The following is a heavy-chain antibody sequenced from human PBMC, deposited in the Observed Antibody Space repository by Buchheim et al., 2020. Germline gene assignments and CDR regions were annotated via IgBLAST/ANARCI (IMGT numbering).Heavy chain of an antibody. V-gene: IGHV4-59*01. CDR1: GGSISGYY. J-gene: IGHJ4*02. Sequence: QVQLQESGPGLVKPSETLSLSCTVSGGSISGYYYSWIRLSPGKGLEWIGHIYFSGGSSYNPSLKSRVTISADTAKNQLPLKLTSVSAADTAVYYCARDALVDGWPIFDHWGQGTL. CDR3: ARDALVDGWPIFDH. CDR2: IYFSGGS. D-gene: IGHD5-24*01.